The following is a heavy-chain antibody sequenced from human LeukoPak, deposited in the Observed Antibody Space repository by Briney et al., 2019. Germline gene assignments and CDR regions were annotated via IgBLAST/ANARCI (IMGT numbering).Heavy chain of an antibody. CDR1: GGSFSGYY. J-gene: IGHJ6*02. D-gene: IGHD2-15*01. V-gene: IGHV4-59*01. Sequence: PSETLSLTCAVYGGSFSGYYWSWIRQPPGKGLEWIGYIYYSGSTNYNPSLKSRVTISVDTSKNQFSLKLSSVTAADTAVYYCARWPILPLGMKDNYGMDVWGQGTTVTVSS. CDR2: IYYSGST. CDR3: ARWPILPLGMKDNYGMDV.